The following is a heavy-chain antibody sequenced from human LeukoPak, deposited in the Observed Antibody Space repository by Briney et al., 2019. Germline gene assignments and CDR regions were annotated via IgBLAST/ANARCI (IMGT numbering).Heavy chain of an antibody. V-gene: IGHV3-48*01. CDR2: ISSSSSTI. CDR1: GFTFSSYS. CDR3: ARGPIVVVPAAPPYWYFDL. J-gene: IGHJ2*01. Sequence: GGSLRLSCAASGFTFSSYSMNWVRQAPGKGLEWVSYISSSSSTIYYADSVKGRFTISRDNAKNSLYLQMNSLRAEDTAVYYCARGPIVVVPAAPPYWYFDLWGRGTLVTVSS. D-gene: IGHD2-2*01.